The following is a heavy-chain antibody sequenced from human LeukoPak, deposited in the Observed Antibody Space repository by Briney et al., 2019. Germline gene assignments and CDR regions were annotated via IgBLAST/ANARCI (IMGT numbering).Heavy chain of an antibody. Sequence: GASVKVSCKASGGTFSSYAISWVRQAPGQGLEWMGGIIPIFGTANYAQKFQGRVTITADESTSTAYMELSSLRSEDTAVYYCARDFSGEWEQVTGWWLDPWGQGTLVIVSS. J-gene: IGHJ5*02. CDR1: GGTFSSYA. V-gene: IGHV1-69*13. CDR3: ARDFSGEWEQVTGWWLDP. D-gene: IGHD3-16*01. CDR2: IIPIFGTA.